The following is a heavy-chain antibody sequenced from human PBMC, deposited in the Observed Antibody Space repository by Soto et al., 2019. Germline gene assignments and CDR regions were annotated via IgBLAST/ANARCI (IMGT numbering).Heavy chain of an antibody. V-gene: IGHV1-46*03. CDR1: GYTFTSYY. D-gene: IGHD1-1*01. Sequence: QVQLVQSGAEVMQPGASVKVSCKASGYTFTSYYIQWVRQAPGQGLEWMGIINPSGGSTNYAQKFQGSVTMTRDTSTGTVYMELSSLRSEDTAIYYCSRGYPPRDQLGNLPGAFWGQGTLVTVSS. CDR2: INPSGGST. CDR3: SRGYPPRDQLGNLPGAF. J-gene: IGHJ4*02.